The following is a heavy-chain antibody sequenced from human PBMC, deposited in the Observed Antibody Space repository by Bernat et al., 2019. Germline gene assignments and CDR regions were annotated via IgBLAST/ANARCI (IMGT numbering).Heavy chain of an antibody. J-gene: IGHJ6*02. CDR1: GGTFSRYA. D-gene: IGHD2/OR15-2a*01. CDR3: ARGEGEYSYGQFYGMDV. Sequence: QVQVVQSGAEVKKPGSSVKVSCKASGGTFSRYAIHWVRQAPGQGLEWLGGIIPMFGTEKYARKFQDRVTITADESTSTAYMEVRSLKSEDTAVYYCARGEGEYSYGQFYGMDVWGQGTTVTVSS. CDR2: IIPMFGTE. V-gene: IGHV1-69*12.